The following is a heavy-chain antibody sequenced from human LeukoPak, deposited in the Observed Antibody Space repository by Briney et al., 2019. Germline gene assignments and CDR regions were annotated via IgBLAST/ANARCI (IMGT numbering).Heavy chain of an antibody. CDR1: GGSISSSSPY. D-gene: IGHD5-18*01. Sequence: KPSETLSLTCTVSGGSISSSSPYWGWVRQPPGKGLEWIGSIYYSKNTYYNPSLKSRVTISADTSKNQFSLTLGSVSATDTAVYYCVSPRGFSYGYFDYWGQGTLVTVSS. CDR3: VSPRGFSYGYFDY. CDR2: IYYSKNT. V-gene: IGHV4-39*01. J-gene: IGHJ4*02.